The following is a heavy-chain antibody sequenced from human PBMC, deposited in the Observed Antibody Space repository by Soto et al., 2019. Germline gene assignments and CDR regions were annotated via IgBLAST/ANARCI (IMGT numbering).Heavy chain of an antibody. Sequence: GGSQRLSCAASGFNFSSYARNWVRQAPGKGLEWVSSISSSSSYIYYADSVKGRFTISRDNAKNSLYLQMNSLRAGDTAVYYCARGPKWGYYYMDVWGKGTTVTVSS. J-gene: IGHJ6*03. CDR2: ISSSSSYI. D-gene: IGHD2-8*01. CDR3: ARGPKWGYYYMDV. V-gene: IGHV3-21*01. CDR1: GFNFSSYA.